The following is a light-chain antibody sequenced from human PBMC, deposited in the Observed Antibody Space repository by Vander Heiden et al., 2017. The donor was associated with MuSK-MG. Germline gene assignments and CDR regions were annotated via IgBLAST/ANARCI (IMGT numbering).Light chain of an antibody. CDR1: QGISGW. V-gene: IGKV1-12*01. Sequence: DIQMTQSPSSVSASVGDRVTITCRASQGISGWLAWYQQKPGKAPKLLIYAASSLQTGVPSRFSGSGSGTDFTLTITTLQPEDCATYYCQHAYSFPWTFGQGTKVEFK. CDR3: QHAYSFPWT. CDR2: AAS. J-gene: IGKJ1*01.